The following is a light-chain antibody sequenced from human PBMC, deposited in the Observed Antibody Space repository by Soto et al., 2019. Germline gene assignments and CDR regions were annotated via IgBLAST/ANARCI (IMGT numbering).Light chain of an antibody. CDR2: AAF. Sequence: AIRMTQSPSSFSASTGDRVTITCRASQGISSYLAWYQQKPGKAPKLLIYAAFTLQSGVPSRFSGSGSGTDFTLTISSLQPEDFATYYCQQSDSRRWTFGPGTKVDI. CDR1: QGISSY. CDR3: QQSDSRRWT. V-gene: IGKV1-8*01. J-gene: IGKJ1*01.